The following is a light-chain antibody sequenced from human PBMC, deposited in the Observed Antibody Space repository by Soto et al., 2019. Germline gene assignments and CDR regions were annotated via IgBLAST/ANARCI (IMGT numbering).Light chain of an antibody. CDR2: GAS. CDR1: QSVSSNF. CDR3: QQYGTSPPT. V-gene: IGKV3-20*01. J-gene: IGKJ1*01. Sequence: EIVLTQSPGTLSLSPGERATLSCKASQSVSSNFLAWYQGKPGQAPRLLIYGASYRATDIPYIFSGSGSGTVSTLTITRQEPEDFAVYYCQQYGTSPPTFGQGTKVEI.